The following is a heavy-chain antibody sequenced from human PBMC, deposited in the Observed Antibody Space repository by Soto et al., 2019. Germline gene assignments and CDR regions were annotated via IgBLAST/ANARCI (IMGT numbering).Heavy chain of an antibody. CDR2: INAGNGNT. CDR3: ARAVAVPADFDY. Sequence: GASVKVSCKASGYTFTTYAMHWVRQAPGQRLEWMGWINAGNGNTKYSQRFQGRVTVTRDTSASTAYMELSSLRSEDTAVYYCARAVAVPADFDYWGQGTLVTVPQ. J-gene: IGHJ4*02. V-gene: IGHV1-3*01. D-gene: IGHD6-19*01. CDR1: GYTFTTYA.